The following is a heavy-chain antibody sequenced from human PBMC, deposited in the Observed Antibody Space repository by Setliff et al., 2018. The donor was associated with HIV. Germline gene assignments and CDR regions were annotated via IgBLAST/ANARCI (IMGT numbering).Heavy chain of an antibody. J-gene: IGHJ3*02. Sequence: SETLSLTCTVSGGSLSSGGYYWSWLRQHPGKGLEWIGYIYYSGSTYYNPSLKSRVTISVDTSKNQFSLKLSSVTAADTAVYYCARAEGLIFGGEEGAFDIWGQGTMVTVSS. CDR3: ARAEGLIFGGEEGAFDI. CDR2: IYYSGST. V-gene: IGHV4-31*03. CDR1: GGSLSSGGYY. D-gene: IGHD3-3*01.